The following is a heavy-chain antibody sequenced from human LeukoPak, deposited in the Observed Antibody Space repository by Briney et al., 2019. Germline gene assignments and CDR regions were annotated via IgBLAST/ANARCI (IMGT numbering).Heavy chain of an antibody. CDR2: IYYSGNT. CDR1: GGSISSGGYY. J-gene: IGHJ4*02. Sequence: SQTLSLTCIVSGGSISSGGYYWSWIRQHPEKGLEWIGYIYYSGNTYYNPSLKSRVTISVDTSQNQFSLKLSSVTAADTAVYYCARVAAAGHETLIDYWGQGTLVTVSS. CDR3: ARVAAAGHETLIDY. D-gene: IGHD6-13*01. V-gene: IGHV4-31*03.